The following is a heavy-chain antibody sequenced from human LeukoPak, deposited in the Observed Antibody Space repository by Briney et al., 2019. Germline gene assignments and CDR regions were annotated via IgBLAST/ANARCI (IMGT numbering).Heavy chain of an antibody. V-gene: IGHV3-21*01. CDR2: ISSSSSYI. D-gene: IGHD3-10*01. J-gene: IGHJ4*02. CDR1: GFTFSSYS. Sequence: GGSLRLSCAASGFTFSSYSMNWVRQAPGKGLEWVSSISSSSSYIYYADSVKGRFTISRDNAKNSLYLQMNSLRAEDTAVYYCARDFAMVRGVISYWGQGTLVTVSS. CDR3: ARDFAMVRGVISY.